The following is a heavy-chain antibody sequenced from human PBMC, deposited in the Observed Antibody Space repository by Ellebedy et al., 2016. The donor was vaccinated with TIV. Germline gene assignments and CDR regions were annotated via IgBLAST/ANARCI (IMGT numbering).Heavy chain of an antibody. CDR2: IINTGGTT. CDR3: GRDGVTGNGRWDWLDP. D-gene: IGHD2-21*02. J-gene: IGHJ5*02. Sequence: GESLKISCAASGFTFNSSAMSWVRQAPGKGLEWVSSIINTGGTTYYADSVKGRFTISRDNSRNTLYLQMNSLRAEDSAIYYCGRDGVTGNGRWDWLDPWGQGTLVTVSS. CDR1: GFTFNSSA. V-gene: IGHV3-23*01.